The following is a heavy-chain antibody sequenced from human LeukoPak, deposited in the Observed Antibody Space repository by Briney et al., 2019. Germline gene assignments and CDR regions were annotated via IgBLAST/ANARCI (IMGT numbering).Heavy chain of an antibody. J-gene: IGHJ4*02. CDR3: ARVPGRFLEWLSFDY. CDR1: GGSISGYY. Sequence: PSETLSLTCTVSGGSISGYYWSWIRQPPGKGLEWIGYIYYSGSTNYNPSLKGRVTISVDTSKNQFSLKLSSVTAADTAVYYCARVPGRFLEWLSFDYWGQGTLVTVSS. D-gene: IGHD3-3*01. CDR2: IYYSGST. V-gene: IGHV4-59*13.